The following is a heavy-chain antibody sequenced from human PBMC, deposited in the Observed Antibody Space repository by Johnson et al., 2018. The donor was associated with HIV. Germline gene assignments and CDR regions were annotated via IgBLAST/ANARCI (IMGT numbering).Heavy chain of an antibody. V-gene: IGHV3-20*04. D-gene: IGHD7-27*01. J-gene: IGHJ3*02. CDR1: GFTFDDYG. CDR3: AKVLSPRPWGDDAFDI. Sequence: VQLVESGGGVVRPGGSLRLSCAASGFTFDDYGMSWVRQAPGKGLEWVSGINWNGGSTGYADSVKGRFTISRDSAKNSLYLQMNRLRAEDTAVYYCAKVLSPRPWGDDAFDIWGQGTMVTVSS. CDR2: INWNGGST.